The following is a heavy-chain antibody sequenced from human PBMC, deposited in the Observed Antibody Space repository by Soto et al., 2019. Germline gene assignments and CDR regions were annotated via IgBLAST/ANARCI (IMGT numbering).Heavy chain of an antibody. D-gene: IGHD5-18*01. CDR2: IYHSGST. CDR3: ASNSYGYTFYHY. J-gene: IGHJ4*02. Sequence: QEILSLTYAVSGGSISSSNWWRWVREPPGKGREGIGEIYHSGSTNYNPSLKSRVTISVDKSKNQFSLKLSSVTAADTAVYYCASNSYGYTFYHYWGQGSLVTVS. V-gene: IGHV4-4*03. CDR1: GGSISSSNW.